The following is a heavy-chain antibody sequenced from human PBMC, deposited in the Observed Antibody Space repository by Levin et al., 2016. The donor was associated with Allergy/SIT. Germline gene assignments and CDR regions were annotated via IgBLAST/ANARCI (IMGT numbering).Heavy chain of an antibody. Sequence: GGSLRLSCAASGFTFSSYWMHWVRQAPGKGLVWVSRINSDGSSTSYADSVKGRFTISRDNAKNTLYLQMNSLRAEDTAVYYCAREQGYSYGYLVGYYYGMDVWGQGTTVTVSS. CDR2: INSDGSST. D-gene: IGHD5-18*01. J-gene: IGHJ6*02. CDR3: AREQGYSYGYLVGYYYGMDV. CDR1: GFTFSSYW. V-gene: IGHV3-74*01.